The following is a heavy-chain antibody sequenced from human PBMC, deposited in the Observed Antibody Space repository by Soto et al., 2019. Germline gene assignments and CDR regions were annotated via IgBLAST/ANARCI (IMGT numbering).Heavy chain of an antibody. D-gene: IGHD4-17*01. V-gene: IGHV3-30*18. Sequence: GGSLRLSCAASGFTFSSYGMHWVRQAPGKGLEWVAVISYDGSNKYYADSVKGRFTISRDNSKNTLYLQMNSLRAEDTAVYYCAKDYGDYAPFDIWGQGTMVTV. CDR1: GFTFSSYG. CDR3: AKDYGDYAPFDI. CDR2: ISYDGSNK. J-gene: IGHJ3*02.